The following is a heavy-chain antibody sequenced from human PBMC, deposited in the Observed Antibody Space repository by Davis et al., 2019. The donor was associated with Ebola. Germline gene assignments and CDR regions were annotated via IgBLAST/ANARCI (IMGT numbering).Heavy chain of an antibody. Sequence: GGSLRLSCAASGFIFRSYVMSWVRQAPGKGLEWVPTLGTSADTYYADSVKGRFTISRDNSKNTLHLQMNGLRVEDTAIYFCVKDTSNIWFDIWGQGTMVTVSS. V-gene: IGHV3-23*01. D-gene: IGHD1-26*01. CDR1: GFIFRSYV. CDR3: VKDTSNIWFDI. J-gene: IGHJ3*02. CDR2: LGTSADT.